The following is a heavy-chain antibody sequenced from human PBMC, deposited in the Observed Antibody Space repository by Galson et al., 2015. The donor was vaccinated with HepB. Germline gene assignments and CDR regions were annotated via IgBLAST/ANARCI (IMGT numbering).Heavy chain of an antibody. CDR3: ARVPSPFAIRVAATYYFDY. D-gene: IGHD6-19*01. J-gene: IGHJ4*02. Sequence: SETLSLTCTVSGASISSSSFYWGWIRQPPGKGLEWIGNIYYSGTTYYNPSLKSRVTISVDTSKNQFSLKLSSVTAADTAVYYCARVPSPFAIRVAATYYFDYWGQGTLVTVSS. V-gene: IGHV4-39*01. CDR2: IYYSGTT. CDR1: GASISSSSFY.